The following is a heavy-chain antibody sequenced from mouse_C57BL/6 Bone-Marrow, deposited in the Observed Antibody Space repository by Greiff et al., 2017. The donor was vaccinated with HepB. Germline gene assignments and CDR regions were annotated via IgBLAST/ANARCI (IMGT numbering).Heavy chain of an antibody. J-gene: IGHJ3*01. Sequence: VQLQESGPGLVAPSQSLSITCTVSGFSFTSYGVDWVRQSPGKGLEWLGVIWGVGSTNYNSALKSRLSISKDNSKSQVFLKMNSLQTDDTAMYYCASGYDYDPFAYWGQGTLVTVSA. CDR2: IWGVGST. CDR1: GFSFTSYG. CDR3: ASGYDYDPFAY. V-gene: IGHV2-6*01. D-gene: IGHD2-4*01.